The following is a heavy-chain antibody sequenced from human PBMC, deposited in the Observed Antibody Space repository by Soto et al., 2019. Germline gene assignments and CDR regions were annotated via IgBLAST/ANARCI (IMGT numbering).Heavy chain of an antibody. Sequence: SETLSLTCAVSGGSISSSNWWSWVRQPPGKGLEWIGEIYHSGSTNYNPSLKSRVTISVDKSKNQYSLKLCYVTAAETAVYDCARGGGYYGMDVWGQGTTVTVSS. V-gene: IGHV4-4*02. CDR2: IYHSGST. CDR1: GGSISSSNW. J-gene: IGHJ6*02. D-gene: IGHD3-16*01. CDR3: ARGGGYYGMDV.